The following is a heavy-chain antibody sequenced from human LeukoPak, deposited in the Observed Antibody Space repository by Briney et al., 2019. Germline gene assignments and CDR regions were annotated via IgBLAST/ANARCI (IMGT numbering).Heavy chain of an antibody. D-gene: IGHD2-15*01. Sequence: GGSLRLSCAASAFTFSSYTMSWVRQAPGKGLEWVALISYDGSNKYYGDSVKGRFTISRDNSKNTLYLQMNSLGAEDTAVYYCARDRGLPDYWGQGTLVTVSS. CDR2: ISYDGSNK. CDR3: ARDRGLPDY. J-gene: IGHJ4*02. CDR1: AFTFSSYT. V-gene: IGHV3-30*04.